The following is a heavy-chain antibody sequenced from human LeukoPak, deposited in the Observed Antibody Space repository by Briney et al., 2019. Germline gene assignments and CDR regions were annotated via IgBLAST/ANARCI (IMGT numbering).Heavy chain of an antibody. CDR3: ARDRGRYCSSTSCLGRFDP. D-gene: IGHD2-2*01. CDR1: GGSISSGGYY. Sequence: PSETLSLTCTVSGGSISSGGYYWSWVRQHPGKGLEWIVYIYYSGSTYYNSSLKSRVTISVDTSKNQFSLKLSSVTAADTAVYYCARDRGRYCSSTSCLGRFDPWGQGTLVTASS. V-gene: IGHV4-31*03. J-gene: IGHJ5*02. CDR2: IYYSGST.